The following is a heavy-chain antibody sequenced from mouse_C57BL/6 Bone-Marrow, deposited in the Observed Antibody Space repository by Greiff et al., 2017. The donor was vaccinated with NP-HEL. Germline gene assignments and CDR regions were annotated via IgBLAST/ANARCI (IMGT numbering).Heavy chain of an antibody. V-gene: IGHV1-50*01. CDR3: AREDGYYGVDY. CDR2: IDPSDSYT. J-gene: IGHJ2*01. D-gene: IGHD2-3*01. Sequence: VQLHQSGAELVKPGASVKLSCKASGYTFTSYWMQWVKQRPGQGLEWIGEIDPSDSYTNYNQKFKGKATLTVDTSSSTAYMQLSSLTSEDSAVYYCAREDGYYGVDYWGQGTTLTVSS. CDR1: GYTFTSYW.